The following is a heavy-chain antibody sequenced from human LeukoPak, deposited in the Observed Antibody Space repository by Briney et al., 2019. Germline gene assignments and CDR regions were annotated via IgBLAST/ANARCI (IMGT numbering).Heavy chain of an antibody. Sequence: GASVKVSCKASGYTFTSYGISWVRQAPGQGLEWMGWINPNSGGTNYAQKFQGRVTMTRDTSISTAYMELSRLRSDDTAVYYCAREPSSHFDYWGQGTLVTVST. J-gene: IGHJ4*02. CDR1: GYTFTSYG. CDR3: AREPSSHFDY. V-gene: IGHV1-2*02. D-gene: IGHD6-13*01. CDR2: INPNSGGT.